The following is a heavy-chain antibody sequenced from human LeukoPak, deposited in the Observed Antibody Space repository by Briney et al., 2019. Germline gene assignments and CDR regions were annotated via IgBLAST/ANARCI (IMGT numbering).Heavy chain of an antibody. J-gene: IGHJ4*02. V-gene: IGHV3-9*01. CDR2: ISWNSGSI. Sequence: PGGSLRLSCAASGFTFDDYAMHWVRQAPGKGLEWVSGISWNSGSIGYADSVKGRFTISRDNAKNSLYLQMNSLGAEDTALYYCAKDSTVRGALSYYFDYWGQGTLVTVSS. CDR3: AKDSTVRGALSYYFDY. D-gene: IGHD3-10*01. CDR1: GFTFDDYA.